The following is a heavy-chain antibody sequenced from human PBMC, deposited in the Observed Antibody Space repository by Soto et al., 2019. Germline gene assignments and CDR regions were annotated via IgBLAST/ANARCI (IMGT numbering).Heavy chain of an antibody. CDR1: GFTFSSYE. Sequence: GGSLRLSCAASGFTFSSYEMNWVRQAPRKGLEWVSSISSSGSTIYYADSVTGRFTISRDNAKSSLYLQMISLRAEDTAVYYCARDARVFFPIEDDAFDIWGQGTMVTVSS. J-gene: IGHJ3*02. V-gene: IGHV3-48*03. CDR3: ARDARVFFPIEDDAFDI. CDR2: ISSSGSTI. D-gene: IGHD3-3*01.